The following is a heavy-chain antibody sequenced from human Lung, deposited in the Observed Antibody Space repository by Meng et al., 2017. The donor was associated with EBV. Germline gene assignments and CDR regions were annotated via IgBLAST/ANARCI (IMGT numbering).Heavy chain of an antibody. V-gene: IGHV4-34*01. J-gene: IGHJ4*02. Sequence: QVQLQEGVAGLLQPSWTLSLTCAVYGGSFSGYYWSWIRQPPGKGLEWIGEINHSGSTNYNPSLKSRVTISVDTSKNQFSLKLSSVTAADTAVYYCARGGWSSSWGNWGQGTLVTVSS. CDR2: INHSGST. CDR3: ARGGWSSSWGN. CDR1: GGSFSGYY. D-gene: IGHD6-13*01.